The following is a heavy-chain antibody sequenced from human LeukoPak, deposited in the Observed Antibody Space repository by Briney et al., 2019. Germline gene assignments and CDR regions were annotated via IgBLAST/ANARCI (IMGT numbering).Heavy chain of an antibody. Sequence: PGGSLRLSCAASGFTFTTYAMSWVRQASGKGLEWVSSVSGNGHHTYYADSVKGRFIISSDNSKNMVFLQMNSLRAEDTAVYYCARSRGPNTFGGVHDYWGQGTLVTVSS. V-gene: IGHV3-23*01. J-gene: IGHJ4*02. CDR2: VSGNGHHT. D-gene: IGHD3-16*01. CDR1: GFTFTTYA. CDR3: ARSRGPNTFGGVHDY.